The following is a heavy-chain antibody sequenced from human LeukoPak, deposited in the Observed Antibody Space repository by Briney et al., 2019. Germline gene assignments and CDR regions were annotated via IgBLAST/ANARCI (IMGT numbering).Heavy chain of an antibody. D-gene: IGHD1-14*01. CDR1: GFTFSSYA. J-gene: IGHJ4*02. Sequence: GGSLRLPCAASGFTFSSYAMHWVRQAPGKGLEWVAVITYDGSNKYYADSVKGRFTISRDNSKNTLYVQMNSLRAEDTAVYYCARETESFDYWGQGTLVTVSS. V-gene: IGHV3-30-3*01. CDR3: ARETESFDY. CDR2: ITYDGSNK.